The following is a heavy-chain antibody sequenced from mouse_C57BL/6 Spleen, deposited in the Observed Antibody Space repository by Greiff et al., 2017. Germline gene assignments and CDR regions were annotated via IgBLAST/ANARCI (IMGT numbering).Heavy chain of an antibody. CDR2: IYPGDGDT. CDR1: GYAFSSSW. Sequence: VQRVESGPELVKPGASVKISCKASGYAFSSSWMNWVKQRPGKGLEWIGRIYPGDGDTNYNGKFKGKATLTADKSSSTAYMQLSSLTSEDSAVYFCAKFPGYYAMDYWGQGTSVTVSS. J-gene: IGHJ4*01. CDR3: AKFPGYYAMDY. V-gene: IGHV1-82*01.